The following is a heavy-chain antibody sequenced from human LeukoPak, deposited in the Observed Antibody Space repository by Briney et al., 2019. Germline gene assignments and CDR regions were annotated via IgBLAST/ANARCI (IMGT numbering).Heavy chain of an antibody. CDR2: INPNSGGT. J-gene: IGHJ6*03. Sequence: ASVKVSCKASGYTFTGYYMHWVRQAPGQGLEWMGRINPNSGGTNYAQKFQGRVTMTRDTSISTAYMELSRLRSDDTAVYYCARAYSSSPKAAGKYMDVWGKGTTVTVSS. D-gene: IGHD6-13*01. V-gene: IGHV1-2*06. CDR1: GYTFTGYY. CDR3: ARAYSSSPKAAGKYMDV.